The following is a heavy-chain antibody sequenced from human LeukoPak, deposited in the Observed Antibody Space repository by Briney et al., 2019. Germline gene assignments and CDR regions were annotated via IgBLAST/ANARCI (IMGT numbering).Heavy chain of an antibody. D-gene: IGHD3-22*01. V-gene: IGHV4-4*07. CDR2: IYTSGST. J-gene: IGHJ4*02. Sequence: SETLSLNCTVSGGSISSYYWSWIRQPAGKGLEWIGRIYTSGSTNYNPSLKSRVTMSVDTSKNQFSLKLSSMTAADTAVYYCARALAYYYDSSGYYPMYYFDYWGQGTLVTVSS. CDR3: ARALAYYYDSSGYYPMYYFDY. CDR1: GGSISSYY.